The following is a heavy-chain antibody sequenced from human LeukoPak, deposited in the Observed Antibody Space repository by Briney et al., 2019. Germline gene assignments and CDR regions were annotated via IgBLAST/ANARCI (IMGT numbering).Heavy chain of an antibody. CDR3: ARGNSSGSKYFQH. V-gene: IGHV1-69*06. D-gene: IGHD6-19*01. J-gene: IGHJ1*01. CDR1: GGTFSGYA. CDR2: IIPIFGTA. Sequence: SVKVSCKASGGTFSGYAISWVRQAPGQGLEWMGGIIPIFGTANYAQKFQGRVTITADKSTSTAYMELSSLRSEDTAVYYCARGNSSGSKYFQHWGQGTLVTVSS.